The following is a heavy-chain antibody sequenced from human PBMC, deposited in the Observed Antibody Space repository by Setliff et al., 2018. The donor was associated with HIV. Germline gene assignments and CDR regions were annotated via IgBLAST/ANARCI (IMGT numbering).Heavy chain of an antibody. Sequence: PGESLKISCAVSEFTFSNAWMSWVRQAPGKGLEWVGRIKSKTDGGTTEYAAPVRGRFTISRDDSKDTLYLQMSGLKTEDTAVYYCATDENNYGNLFDYWGQGTLVTVSS. J-gene: IGHJ4*02. CDR2: IKSKTDGGTT. CDR1: EFTFSNAW. D-gene: IGHD5-18*01. V-gene: IGHV3-15*01. CDR3: ATDENNYGNLFDY.